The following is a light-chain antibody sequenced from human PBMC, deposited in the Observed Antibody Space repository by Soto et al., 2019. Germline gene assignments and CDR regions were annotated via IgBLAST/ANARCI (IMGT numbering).Light chain of an antibody. Sequence: EIVMTQSPATLSVSPGERATVSCRASQSVSSNLAWYQQKPGQAPRLLIYGASTRATGIPARFSGSGSGTEFTLTISSLQSEDFAVYSCQQYNNWPPLTFGQGTKVEIK. CDR1: QSVSSN. CDR2: GAS. J-gene: IGKJ1*01. V-gene: IGKV3-15*01. CDR3: QQYNNWPPLT.